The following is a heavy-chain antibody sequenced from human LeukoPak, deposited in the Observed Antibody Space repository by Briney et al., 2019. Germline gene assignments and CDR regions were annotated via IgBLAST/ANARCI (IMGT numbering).Heavy chain of an antibody. V-gene: IGHV3-7*01. CDR1: GLSFRDFW. CDR3: ARFGYSGWNLEY. CDR2: INQGGSLN. Sequence: GGSLRLSCAASGLSFRDFWMSSVRQSPGKGLEWVASINQGGSLNYYVDSVKGRFTISRDDAKSSLYVRMDSLRDEDTAVYYCARFGYSGWNLEYWGQGTLVTVSS. D-gene: IGHD5-12*01. J-gene: IGHJ4*02.